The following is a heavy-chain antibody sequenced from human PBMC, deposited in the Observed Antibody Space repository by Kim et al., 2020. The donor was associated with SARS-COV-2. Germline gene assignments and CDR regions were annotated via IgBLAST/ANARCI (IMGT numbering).Heavy chain of an antibody. Sequence: GGSLRLSCAASGFTVSSNYMSWVRQAPGKGLEWVSDIYSGGSTYYADSVKGRFTISRDNSKNTLYLQMNSLRAEDTAVYYCARESSSSSYYYYYMDVWGKGTTVTVSS. J-gene: IGHJ6*03. D-gene: IGHD6-6*01. V-gene: IGHV3-66*01. CDR2: IYSGGST. CDR3: ARESSSSSYYYYYMDV. CDR1: GFTVSSNY.